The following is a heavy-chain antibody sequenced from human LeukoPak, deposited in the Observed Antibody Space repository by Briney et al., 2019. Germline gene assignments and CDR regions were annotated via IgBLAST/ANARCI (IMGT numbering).Heavy chain of an antibody. CDR2: INHSGST. CDR1: GGSFSGYY. Sequence: PSETLSLTCAVYGGSFSGYYWSWIRQPPGKGLEWIGEINHSGSTNYNPSLKSRVTISVDTSKNQFSLKLSSVTAADTAVYYCARTRWFGELLYYYYGMDVWGQGTTVTASS. CDR3: ARTRWFGELLYYYYGMDV. D-gene: IGHD3-10*01. V-gene: IGHV4-34*01. J-gene: IGHJ6*02.